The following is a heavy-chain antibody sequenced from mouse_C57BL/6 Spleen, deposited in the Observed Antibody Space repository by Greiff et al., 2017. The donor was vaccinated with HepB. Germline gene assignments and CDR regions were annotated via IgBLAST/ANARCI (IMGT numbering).Heavy chain of an antibody. V-gene: IGHV5-17*01. J-gene: IGHJ2*01. D-gene: IGHD1-1*01. CDR2: ISSGSSTI. CDR1: GFTFSDYG. CDR3: ARGTTVVAFDY. Sequence: DVKLVESGGGLVKPGGSLKLSCAASGFTFSDYGMHWVRQAPEKGLEWVAYISSGSSTIYYADTVKGRFTISRDNAKNTLFLQMTSLRSEDTAMYYCARGTTVVAFDYWGQGTTLTVSS.